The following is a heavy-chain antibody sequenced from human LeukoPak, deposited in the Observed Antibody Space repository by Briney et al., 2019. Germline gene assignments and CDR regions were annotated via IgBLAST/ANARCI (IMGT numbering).Heavy chain of an antibody. Sequence: SETLSLTCAVYGGSFSGYYWSWIRQPPGKGLEWIGEINHSGSTNYNPSHKSRVTISVDTSKNQFSLKLSSVTAADTAVYYCARGRTIPGYWGQGTLVTVSS. CDR2: INHSGST. J-gene: IGHJ4*02. V-gene: IGHV4-34*01. CDR1: GGSFSGYY. CDR3: ARGRTIPGY.